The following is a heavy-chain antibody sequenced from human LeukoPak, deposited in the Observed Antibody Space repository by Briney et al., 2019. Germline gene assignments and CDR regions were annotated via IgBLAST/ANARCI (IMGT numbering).Heavy chain of an antibody. CDR3: ARDGYGSGSSRFDY. J-gene: IGHJ4*02. CDR1: GFTFSSYW. V-gene: IGHV3-7*01. D-gene: IGHD3-10*01. CDR2: IKQDGSEK. Sequence: PGGSLRLSCAASGFTFSSYWMSWVRQAPGKGLEWVANIKQDGSEKYYADSVKGRFTISRDNSKNTLYLQMNSLRAEDTAVYYCARDGYGSGSSRFDYWGQGTLVTVSS.